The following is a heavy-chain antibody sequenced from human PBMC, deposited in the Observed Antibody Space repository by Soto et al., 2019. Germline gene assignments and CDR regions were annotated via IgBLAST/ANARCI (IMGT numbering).Heavy chain of an antibody. CDR3: ARDRHDPSGGAKWFDL. CDR1: GYMFTSYG. CDR2: ISGQNGNR. Sequence: QVQLVQSGVEVKKPGAPVKVSCKASGYMFTSYGITWVRQAPGQGLEWMGRISGQNGNRISAKRFQGRVIMTTDTSTSTAYMELRSLRSDDTAVYYCARDRHDPSGGAKWFDLLGQGTLVTVSS. D-gene: IGHD3-10*01. V-gene: IGHV1-18*01. J-gene: IGHJ5*02.